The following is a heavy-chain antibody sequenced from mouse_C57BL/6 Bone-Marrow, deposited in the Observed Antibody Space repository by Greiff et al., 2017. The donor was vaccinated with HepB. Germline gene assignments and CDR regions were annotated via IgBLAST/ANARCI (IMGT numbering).Heavy chain of an antibody. CDR1: GFTFSDAW. V-gene: IGHV6-6*01. CDR3: TITTVVATLTGRKYAMDY. CDR2: IRNKANNHAT. Sequence: EVQWVESGGGLVQPGGSMKLSCAASGFTFSDAWMDWVRQSPEKGLEWVAEIRNKANNHATYYAESVKGRFTISRDDSKSSVYLQMNSLRAEDTGIYYWTITTVVATLTGRKYAMDYWGQGTSVTVSS. D-gene: IGHD1-1*01. J-gene: IGHJ4*01.